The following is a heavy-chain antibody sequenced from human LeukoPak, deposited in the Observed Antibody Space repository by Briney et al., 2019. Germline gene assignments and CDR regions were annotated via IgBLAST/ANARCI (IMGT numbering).Heavy chain of an antibody. V-gene: IGHV4-30-2*01. CDR1: GGSISSDEYY. Sequence: SQTLSLTCTVSGGSISSDEYYWTWIRQPPGEGLEWIGYIYHTGSTYYNPSLKSRVTISVDKSKSQFSLKLTSVIAADTAVYYCATYSSSSKHYFDHWGQGTLVTVSS. CDR2: IYHTGST. D-gene: IGHD6-6*01. CDR3: ATYSSSSKHYFDH. J-gene: IGHJ4*02.